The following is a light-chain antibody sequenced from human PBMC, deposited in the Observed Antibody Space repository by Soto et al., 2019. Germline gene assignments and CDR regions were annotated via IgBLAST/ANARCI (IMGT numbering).Light chain of an antibody. Sequence: DIQMTQSPSTLSASVGDRVTITCRTSQSISNWLAWYQQKPGKAPKLLIYQASSLGSGVPSRFSGSGSGTEFTLTISSLQPDDFATYYCQQYNSYSRTFGQGTKVEMK. CDR2: QAS. CDR3: QQYNSYSRT. CDR1: QSISNW. J-gene: IGKJ1*01. V-gene: IGKV1-5*03.